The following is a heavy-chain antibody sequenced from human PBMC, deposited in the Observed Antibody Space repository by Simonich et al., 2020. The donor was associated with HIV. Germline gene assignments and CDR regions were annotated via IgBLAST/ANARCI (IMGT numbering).Heavy chain of an antibody. CDR3: ASGGSISSVWADDY. D-gene: IGHD3-16*01. V-gene: IGHV3-30*07. CDR1: GFTFSSYA. J-gene: IGHJ4*02. CDR2: ISYDGSNK. Sequence: QVQLVESGGGVVQPGRSLRLSCAASGFTFSSYAMHWVRQAPGKGLEWVAVISYDGSNKYYADSVKGRFTIPRDNSKNTLDLQMNSLRAEDTAVYYCASGGSISSVWADDYWGQGTLVTVSS.